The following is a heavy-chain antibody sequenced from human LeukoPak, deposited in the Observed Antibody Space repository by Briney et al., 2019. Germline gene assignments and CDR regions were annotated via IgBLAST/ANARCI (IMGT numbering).Heavy chain of an antibody. CDR3: ARGIYGDYAMGY. D-gene: IGHD4-17*01. CDR2: IYPGDSDT. J-gene: IGHJ4*02. CDR1: WYSLYNYW. Sequence: GGALKNSRKGFWYSLYNYWIGWGGQMPRERPEWVGIIYPGDSDTRYSPSFQGQVTISADKSISTAYLQWSSLKASDTAMYYCARGIYGDYAMGYWGQGTLVTVSS. V-gene: IGHV5-51*01.